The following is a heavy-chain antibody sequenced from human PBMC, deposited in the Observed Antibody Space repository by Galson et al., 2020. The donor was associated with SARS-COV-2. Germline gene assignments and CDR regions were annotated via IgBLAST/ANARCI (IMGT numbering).Heavy chain of an antibody. CDR3: ARVDCATTTCSSDY. Sequence: SETLSLTCAVYGESFSGYYWSWIRQPPRKGLEWIGESSHTGNTNYNPSLKSRVTISVATSKNQLSLKLSSPTAADTAIYYCARVDCATTTCSSDYWGRGTLVTVSS. J-gene: IGHJ4*02. CDR2: SSHTGNT. D-gene: IGHD2-2*01. V-gene: IGHV4-34*01. CDR1: GESFSGYY.